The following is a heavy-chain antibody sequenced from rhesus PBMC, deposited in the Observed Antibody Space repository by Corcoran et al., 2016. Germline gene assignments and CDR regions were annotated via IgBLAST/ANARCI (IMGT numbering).Heavy chain of an antibody. CDR2: INPYNGNT. Sequence: QVQLVQSGAEVKKPGSSVKVSCKASGYTFTDYYMHWVRQAPRQGLELMGWINPYNGNTKYAQKFQGRVTMTRDTSTSTAYMELSSLRSEDTAVYYCASGSSYVHDWYFDLWGPGTPITISS. CDR1: GYTFTDYY. V-gene: IGHV1S2*01. J-gene: IGHJ2*01. D-gene: IGHD4-29*01. CDR3: ASGSSYVHDWYFDL.